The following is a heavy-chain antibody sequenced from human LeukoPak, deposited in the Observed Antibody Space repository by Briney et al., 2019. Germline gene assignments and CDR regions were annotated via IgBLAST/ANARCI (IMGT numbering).Heavy chain of an antibody. J-gene: IGHJ4*02. CDR2: IYSGGST. V-gene: IGHV3-53*01. CDR3: ERGLGYCTSTTCLLPFDY. Sequence: GGSLRLSCAASGFTVSTYYMTWVRQAPGKGLECVSVIYSGGSTYYADSVKGRFTVSRDNSKNTLYLQMSSLRAEDTAMYYCERGLGYCTSTTCLLPFDYWGQGTLVTVSS. CDR1: GFTVSTYY. D-gene: IGHD2-2*01.